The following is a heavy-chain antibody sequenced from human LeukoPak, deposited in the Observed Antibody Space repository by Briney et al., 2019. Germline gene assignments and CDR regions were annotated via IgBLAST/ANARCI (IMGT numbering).Heavy chain of an antibody. CDR3: ARAAHPVIVVVNVGAFDI. CDR2: INPSGGST. CDR1: GYTFTSYY. Sequence: ASVKVSCKASGYTFTSYYMHWVRQAPGQGLEWMGIINPSGGSTSYAQKFQGRVTMTRDTSTSTAYMELRSLRSDDTAVYYCARAAHPVIVVVNVGAFDIWGQGTRVTVSS. J-gene: IGHJ3*02. V-gene: IGHV1-46*01. D-gene: IGHD3-22*01.